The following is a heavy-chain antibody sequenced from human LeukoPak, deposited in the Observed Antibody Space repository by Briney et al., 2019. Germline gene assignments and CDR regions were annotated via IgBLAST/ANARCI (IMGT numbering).Heavy chain of an antibody. V-gene: IGHV4-59*08. CDR3: VRRDTGWNYFDY. CDR1: GGSINSHY. Sequence: KSSETLSLTCAVSGGSINSHYWGWIRQPPGKGLQWIGVIYYTGKNNYNPSLKSRVTISLDTSKDHLSLNLTSVLAADTAIYYCVRRDTGWNYFDYWGQGILVTVSS. D-gene: IGHD6-19*01. CDR2: IYYTGKN. J-gene: IGHJ4*02.